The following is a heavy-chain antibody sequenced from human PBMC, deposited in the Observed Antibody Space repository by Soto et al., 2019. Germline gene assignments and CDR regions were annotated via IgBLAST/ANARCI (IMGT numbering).Heavy chain of an antibody. CDR1: GYTFTTYW. CDR3: ARHKGYCSSTSCYGMDV. V-gene: IGHV5-51*01. CDR2: IYPGDSDS. Sequence: GESLKISCEGSGYTFTTYWVAWVRQMPGKGLEWVGSIYPGDSDSRYNPSVQGQVTISADRSISTAYLQWNSLKASDTAMYFCARHKGYCSSTSCYGMDVWGQGTTVTVSS. J-gene: IGHJ6*02. D-gene: IGHD2-15*01.